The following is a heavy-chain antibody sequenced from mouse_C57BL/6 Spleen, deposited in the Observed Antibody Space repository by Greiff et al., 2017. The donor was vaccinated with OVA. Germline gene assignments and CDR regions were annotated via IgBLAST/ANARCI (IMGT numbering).Heavy chain of an antibody. CDR3: ARSPYYYGSSGFAY. CDR2: IDPANGNT. V-gene: IGHV14-3*01. CDR1: GFHIKNTY. D-gene: IGHD1-1*01. J-gene: IGHJ3*01. Sequence: QQSVAELVRPGASVKLSCTASGFHIKNTYMHWVKQRPEQGLEWIGRIDPANGNTKYAPKFQGKATITADTSSNTAYLQLSSLTSEDTAIYYCARSPYYYGSSGFAYWGQGTLVTVSA.